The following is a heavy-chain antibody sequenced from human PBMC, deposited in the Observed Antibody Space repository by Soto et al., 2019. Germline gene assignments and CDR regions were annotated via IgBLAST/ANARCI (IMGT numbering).Heavy chain of an antibody. CDR3: AADRGYSYGLHY. V-gene: IGHV1-3*01. CDR2: INADNGDT. D-gene: IGHD5-18*01. CDR1: GYTFNRYA. J-gene: IGHJ4*02. Sequence: QVQLVQSGAEVKKPGASVKVSCRASGYTFNRYAMHWVRQAPGQGLEWMGWINADNGDTRYSQKFQGRVTIAKDTSTTTAYMELSSLAFEDTAVYYYAADRGYSYGLHYWGQGTLVTVTS.